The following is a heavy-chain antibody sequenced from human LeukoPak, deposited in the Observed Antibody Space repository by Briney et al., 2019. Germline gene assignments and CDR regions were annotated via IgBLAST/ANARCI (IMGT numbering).Heavy chain of an antibody. CDR1: GGSISSAGYY. CDR2: IYYSGSS. V-gene: IGHV4-31*03. J-gene: IGHJ3*02. Sequence: SETLSLTCTVSGGSISSAGYYRSWIRQHPGKGLEWIGYIYYSGSSFYNPSLKSRVTISVDSSKIQFSLEMSAVTAADTAVYYCARSHAASLDAFDIWGQGTLVTVSS. CDR3: ARSHAASLDAFDI. D-gene: IGHD6-6*01.